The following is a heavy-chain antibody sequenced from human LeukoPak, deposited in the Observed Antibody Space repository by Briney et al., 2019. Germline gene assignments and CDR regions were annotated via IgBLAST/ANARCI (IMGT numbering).Heavy chain of an antibody. J-gene: IGHJ5*02. V-gene: IGHV3-48*03. CDR1: GFTFSSYE. CDR3: ARREYCSGGSCKGFDP. Sequence: PGGSLRLSCAASGFTFSSYEMNWVRQAPGKGLEWVSYISSSGSTIYHADSVKGRFTISRDNAKNSLYLQMNSLRAEDTAVYYCARREYCSGGSCKGFDPWGQGTLVTVSS. D-gene: IGHD2-15*01. CDR2: ISSSGSTI.